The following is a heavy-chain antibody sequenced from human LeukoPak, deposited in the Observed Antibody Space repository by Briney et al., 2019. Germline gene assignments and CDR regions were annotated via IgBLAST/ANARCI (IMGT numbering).Heavy chain of an antibody. V-gene: IGHV4-59*01. CDR2: FHNSGTS. J-gene: IGHJ4*02. D-gene: IGHD3-16*01. CDR3: TRGAGWLIDY. Sequence: SETLSLTCTVSGGSISSYYWSWIRQPPGKGLEWIGYFHNSGTSTYNPSLKSRAPISADTSKNQFSLKLNSLTTADTAVYYCTRGAGWLIDYWGQGILVTVSS. CDR1: GGSISSYY.